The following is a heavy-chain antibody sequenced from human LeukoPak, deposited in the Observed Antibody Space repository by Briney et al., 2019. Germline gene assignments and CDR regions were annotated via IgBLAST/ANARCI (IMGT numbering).Heavy chain of an antibody. CDR2: IYYSGST. Sequence: PSETLSLTCTVSGGSISSSSYYWGWIRQPPGKGLEWIGSIYYSGSTYYNPSLKSRVTISVDTSKNQFSLKLSSVTAADTAVYYCARAYYYDSSGYYYGVGLVGGSFDYWGQGTLVTVSS. V-gene: IGHV4-39*07. CDR1: GGSISSSSYY. D-gene: IGHD3-22*01. J-gene: IGHJ4*02. CDR3: ARAYYYDSSGYYYGVGLVGGSFDY.